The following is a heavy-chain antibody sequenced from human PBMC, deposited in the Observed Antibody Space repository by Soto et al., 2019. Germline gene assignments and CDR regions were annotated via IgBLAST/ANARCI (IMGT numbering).Heavy chain of an antibody. D-gene: IGHD3-22*01. CDR3: ARHRGSYYDSSDLGVDY. V-gene: IGHV5-10-1*01. CDR1: GYSFTSYW. J-gene: IGHJ4*02. CDR2: IDPSDSYT. Sequence: PGESLKISCKGSGYSFTSYWISWVRQMPGKGLEWMGRIDPSDSYTNYSPSFQGHVTISADKSISTAYLQWSSLKASDTATYYCARHRGSYYDSSDLGVDYWGQGTLVTVSS.